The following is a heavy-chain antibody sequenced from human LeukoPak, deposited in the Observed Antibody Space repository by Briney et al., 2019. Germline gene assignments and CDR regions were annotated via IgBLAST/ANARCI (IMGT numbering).Heavy chain of an antibody. V-gene: IGHV1-69*01. D-gene: IGHD3-22*01. J-gene: IGHJ3*02. Sequence: GAPVKVSCKASGGTSSSYAISWGRQAPGQGLEWMGGIIPIFGTANDAQKFQGRVTITADESTSTAYMELSSLRSEDTAVYYCARGIRETYYYDSSGRDAFDIWGQGTMVTVSS. CDR2: IIPIFGTA. CDR1: GGTSSSYA. CDR3: ARGIRETYYYDSSGRDAFDI.